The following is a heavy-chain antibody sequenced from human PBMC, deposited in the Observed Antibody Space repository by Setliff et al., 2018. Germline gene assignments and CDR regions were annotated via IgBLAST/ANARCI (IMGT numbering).Heavy chain of an antibody. CDR1: GYSFTSHY. D-gene: IGHD5-12*01. CDR3: VRVDMVLSNFDF. Sequence: GASVKVSCKTSGYSFTSHYMHWVRQAPGQSPEWVGWIDAGNGHTKYSQRFQDRITITSETSATTVYMELRSLRSEDTAVYYCVRVDMVLSNFDFWGQGTLVTVSS. J-gene: IGHJ4*02. V-gene: IGHV1-3*01. CDR2: IDAGNGHT.